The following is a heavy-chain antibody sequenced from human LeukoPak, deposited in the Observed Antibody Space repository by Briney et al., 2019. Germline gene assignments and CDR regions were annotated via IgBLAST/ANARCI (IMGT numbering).Heavy chain of an antibody. D-gene: IGHD6-6*01. V-gene: IGHV3-11*01. CDR1: GFTFSDYY. CDR3: AREGLYSSSSGGYYYMDV. J-gene: IGHJ6*03. Sequence: GGSLRLSCAASGFTFSDYYMSWIRQAPGKGLEWGSYISSSGSTIYYADSVKGRFTISRDNAKNSLYLQMNSLRAEDTAVYYCAREGLYSSSSGGYYYMDVWGKGTTVTVSS. CDR2: ISSSGSTI.